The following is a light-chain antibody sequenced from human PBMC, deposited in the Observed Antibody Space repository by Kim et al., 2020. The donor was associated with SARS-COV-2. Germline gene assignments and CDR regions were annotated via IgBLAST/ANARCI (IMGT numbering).Light chain of an antibody. CDR2: AAS. CDR1: QGISSSY. Sequence: PGDSATPSCRTGQGISSSYLGWYQQKPGQPPRLLIYAASSRATGIPDRFSGSGSGTDFTLTITRLEPEDFAVYYCQQYGSSLPWTFGQGTKVDIK. CDR3: QQYGSSLPWT. J-gene: IGKJ1*01. V-gene: IGKV3-20*01.